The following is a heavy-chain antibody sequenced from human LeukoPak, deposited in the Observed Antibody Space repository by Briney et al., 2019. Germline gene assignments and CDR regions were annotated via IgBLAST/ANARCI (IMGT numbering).Heavy chain of an antibody. CDR3: ARVKIVRGNADTFDV. D-gene: IGHD3-10*02. V-gene: IGHV3-53*01. CDR2: IYPSGGT. J-gene: IGHJ3*01. Sequence: GGSLRLSCSASGFTVSNNYMSWVRQAPGRGLEWVSLIYPSGGTYYADSLKGRFTISRDNSKNTLYLQMDSLRAEDTAVYYCARVKIVRGNADTFDVWGQGTLVTVSS. CDR1: GFTVSNNY.